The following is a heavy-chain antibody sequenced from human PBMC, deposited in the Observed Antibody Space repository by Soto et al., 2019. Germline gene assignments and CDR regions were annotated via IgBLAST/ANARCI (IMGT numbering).Heavy chain of an antibody. CDR3: TTGPNLRPLAAFDI. Sequence: GGSLRLSCAASGFTFTNAWMTWVRQGPGKGLEWVGRIKSKSDGGTIDYAAPVKGRFTISRDDSKDTLYLQMNSLKTEDTAVYYCTTGPNLRPLAAFDIWGQGTVVPVSS. V-gene: IGHV3-15*01. J-gene: IGHJ3*02. CDR2: IKSKSDGGTI. CDR1: GFTFTNAW.